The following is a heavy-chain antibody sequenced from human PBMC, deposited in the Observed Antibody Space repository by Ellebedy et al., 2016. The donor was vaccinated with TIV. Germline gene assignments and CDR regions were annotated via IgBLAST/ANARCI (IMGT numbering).Heavy chain of an antibody. CDR3: ARGAMEAAGDDY. Sequence: DSVRGRFTISRDNAKKSLYLQMNSLRAEDTAVYYCARGAMEAAGDDYWGQGTLVTVSS. J-gene: IGHJ4*02. D-gene: IGHD6-13*01. V-gene: IGHV3-7*01.